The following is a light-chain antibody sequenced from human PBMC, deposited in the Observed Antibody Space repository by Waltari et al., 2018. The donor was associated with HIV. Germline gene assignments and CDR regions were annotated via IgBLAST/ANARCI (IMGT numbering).Light chain of an antibody. V-gene: IGLV1-51*01. CDR1: TSNIGNNY. CDR3: GTWDSSLSAGV. J-gene: IGLJ3*02. Sequence: QSVLTQPPSVSAAHAQKVTLSCSGTTSNIGNNYVSWYQQLPGTAPKRRIYDNNKRPSGMPDRLSGSKSGTSATLGITGLQTGDEADYYCGTWDSSLSAGVFGGGTKLTVL. CDR2: DNN.